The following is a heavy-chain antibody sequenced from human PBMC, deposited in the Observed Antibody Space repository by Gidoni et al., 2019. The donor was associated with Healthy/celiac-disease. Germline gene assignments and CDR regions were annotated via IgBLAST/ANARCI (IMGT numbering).Heavy chain of an antibody. CDR3: TTAIVVVPAAPWYFDY. Sequence: EVQLVESGGGLVKPGGSLRLSCAASGFPFSNAWMSWVRQAPGKGLEWVGRIKSKTDGGTTDYAAPVKGRFTISRDDSKNTLYLQMNSLKTEDTAVYYCTTAIVVVPAAPWYFDYWGQGTLVTVSS. D-gene: IGHD2-2*01. V-gene: IGHV3-15*01. J-gene: IGHJ4*02. CDR1: GFPFSNAW. CDR2: IKSKTDGGTT.